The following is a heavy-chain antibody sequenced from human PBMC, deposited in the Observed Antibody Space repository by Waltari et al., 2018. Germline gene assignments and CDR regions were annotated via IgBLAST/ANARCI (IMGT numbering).Heavy chain of an antibody. J-gene: IGHJ4*02. Sequence: ELQLVESGGGLVQPGGSLRLSCAASGFTFASYAMNWVRQAPGKGLEWVSGISGSGGSTYYADSVKGRFTISRDNSESTLYLQMNSLRAEDTAVYYCAKSGLQSSGFGYFFDYWGQGTLVTVSA. CDR1: GFTFASYA. CDR2: ISGSGGST. CDR3: AKSGLQSSGFGYFFDY. D-gene: IGHD3-3*01. V-gene: IGHV3-23*04.